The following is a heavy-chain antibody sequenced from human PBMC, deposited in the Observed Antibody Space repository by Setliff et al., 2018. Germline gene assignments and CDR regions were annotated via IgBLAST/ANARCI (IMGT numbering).Heavy chain of an antibody. V-gene: IGHV4-34*01. D-gene: IGHD5-12*01. CDR2: INHSGST. CDR1: GGSFSGYY. CDR3: ARGKRWLAKDYFDY. J-gene: IGHJ4*02. Sequence: PSETLSLTCAVYGGSFSGYYWSWIRQPPGKGLEWIGEINHSGSTNYNPSLKSRVTISVDTSKNQFSLKLSSVTAADTAVYYCARGKRWLAKDYFDYWGQGTLVTVSS.